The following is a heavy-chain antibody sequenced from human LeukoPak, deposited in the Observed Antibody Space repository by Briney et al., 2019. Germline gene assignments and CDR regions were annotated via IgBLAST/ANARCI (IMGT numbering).Heavy chain of an antibody. J-gene: IGHJ4*02. V-gene: IGHV4-61*02. CDR3: ARVRAAGSFDY. Sequence: SETLSLTCTVSGGSISSGSYYWSWIRQPAGKGLEWIGRIHTSGSINYNPSFRSRVTKSVDTSKNQFSLKLSSVTAADTAVYYCARVRAAGSFDYWGQGTLVTVSS. CDR1: GGSISSGSYY. D-gene: IGHD6-13*01. CDR2: IHTSGSI.